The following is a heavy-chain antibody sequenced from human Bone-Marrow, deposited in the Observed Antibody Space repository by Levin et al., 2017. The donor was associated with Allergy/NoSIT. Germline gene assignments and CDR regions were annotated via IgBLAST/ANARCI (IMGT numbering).Heavy chain of an antibody. CDR1: GYNHINFA. Sequence: EASVKVSCKVSGYNHINFAITWVRQAPGQGLEWMGWIGAKSGKTKYAQKLQDRVTMTSDTSTNTVYMDLRSLTSDDTAIYYCAGQYSYEWSWFDPWGQGTLVTVSS. V-gene: IGHV1-18*01. CDR2: IGAKSGKT. J-gene: IGHJ5*02. D-gene: IGHD5-18*01. CDR3: AGQYSYEWSWFDP.